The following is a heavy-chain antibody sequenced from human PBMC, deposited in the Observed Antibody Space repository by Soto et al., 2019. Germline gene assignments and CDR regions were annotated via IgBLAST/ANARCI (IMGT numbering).Heavy chain of an antibody. CDR2: IYWDDDK. V-gene: IGHV2-5*02. D-gene: IGHD3-22*01. CDR3: AHTFYDSTGYYQRPFDY. CDR1: GFSLRTSGVG. Sequence: QITLKESGPPLVKPTQTLTLTCTFSGFSLRTSGVGVGWIRQPPGKALEWLALIYWDDDKRYSPSLKSRLTITKDTSKNQVVLTMTNMDPVDTATYYCAHTFYDSTGYYQRPFDYWGQGTLVTVSS. J-gene: IGHJ4*02.